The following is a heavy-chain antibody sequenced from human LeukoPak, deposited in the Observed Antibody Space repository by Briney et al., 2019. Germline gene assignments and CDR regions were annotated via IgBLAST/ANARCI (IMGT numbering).Heavy chain of an antibody. CDR2: ISSSGSVI. V-gene: IGHV3-11*04. Sequence: PGGSLRLSCAASGFTFSDYYMSWIRPAPGRGLEWVSYISSSGSVIYYADSVKGRFTISRDNAKNSLYLQMNSRRAEDTAVYYCARDSGNYLDAFDIWGQGTMVTVSS. D-gene: IGHD1-7*01. CDR1: GFTFSDYY. J-gene: IGHJ3*02. CDR3: ARDSGNYLDAFDI.